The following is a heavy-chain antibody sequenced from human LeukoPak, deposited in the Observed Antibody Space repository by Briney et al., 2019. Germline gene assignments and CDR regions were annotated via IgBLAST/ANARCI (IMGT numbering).Heavy chain of an antibody. CDR2: LYGSGETT. D-gene: IGHD1-1*01. J-gene: IGHJ6*03. Sequence: GGSLRLSCAASGFTFSRYAMSWARQAPGKGLEWVSALYGSGETTYYADSVKGRFTVSRDNSKNTLYLQMDGLRAEDTAVYYCAKMAGMTRQVYYMDVWGKGATVTVSS. CDR3: AKMAGMTRQVYYMDV. V-gene: IGHV3-23*01. CDR1: GFTFSRYA.